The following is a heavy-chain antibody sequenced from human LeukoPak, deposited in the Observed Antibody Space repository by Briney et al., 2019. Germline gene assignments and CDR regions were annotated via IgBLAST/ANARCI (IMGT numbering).Heavy chain of an antibody. V-gene: IGHV1-18*01. CDR3: ARVGDYGGNPYYFDY. Sequence: ASVKVSCKASGGTSSSYAISWVRQAPGQGLEWMGWISAYNGNTNYAQKLQGRVTMTTDTSTSTAYMELRSLRSDDTAVYYCARVGDYGGNPYYFDYWGQGTLVTVSS. CDR1: GGTSSSYA. CDR2: ISAYNGNT. J-gene: IGHJ4*02. D-gene: IGHD4-23*01.